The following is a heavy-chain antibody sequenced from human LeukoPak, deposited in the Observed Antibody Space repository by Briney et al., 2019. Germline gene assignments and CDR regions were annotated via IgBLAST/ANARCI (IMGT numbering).Heavy chain of an antibody. CDR2: FDPEDGET. J-gene: IGHJ4*02. Sequence: ASVKVSCKVSGYTLTELSMHWVRQAPGKGLEWMGGFDPEDGETIYAQKFQGRVTMTEDTSTDTAYMELSSLRSEDTAVYYCATIGPHIYDSSGYYSPFDYWGQGTLVTVSS. CDR1: GYTLTELS. V-gene: IGHV1-24*01. D-gene: IGHD3-22*01. CDR3: ATIGPHIYDSSGYYSPFDY.